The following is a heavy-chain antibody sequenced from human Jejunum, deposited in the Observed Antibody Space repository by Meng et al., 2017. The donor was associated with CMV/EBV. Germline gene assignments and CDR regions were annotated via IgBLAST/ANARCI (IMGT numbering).Heavy chain of an antibody. CDR1: FTFDNYG. CDR2: IAGNGWT. J-gene: IGHJ6*02. CDR3: TRTGQGQQLDYYGMDV. D-gene: IGHD6-13*01. V-gene: IGHV3-23*01. Sequence: FTFDNYGMSWVRQAPGKGLEWVSSIAGNGWTYYSDSVEGRFTISRDSSKNTLNLQMNSLRAEDTAVYYCTRTGQGQQLDYYGMDVWGQGTTVTVSS.